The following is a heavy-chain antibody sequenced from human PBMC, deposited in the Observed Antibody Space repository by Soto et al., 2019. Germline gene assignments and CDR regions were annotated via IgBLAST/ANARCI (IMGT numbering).Heavy chain of an antibody. D-gene: IGHD5-12*01. J-gene: IGHJ5*02. V-gene: IGHV1-69*13. CDR1: GGAISTIA. Sequence: ASVKVSCKASGGAISTIAITWVRRAPGQGLEWMGAFIPSFGTAIYAQKFQGRVTISADESTSSAYMGLSSLRSDDTAVYYCTRAQFRYTGAYVAADWFDPWGQGTLVTVSS. CDR3: TRAQFRYTGAYVAADWFDP. CDR2: FIPSFGTA.